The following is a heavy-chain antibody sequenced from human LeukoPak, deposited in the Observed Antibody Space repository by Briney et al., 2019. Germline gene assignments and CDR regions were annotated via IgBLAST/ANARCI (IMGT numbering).Heavy chain of an antibody. V-gene: IGHV3-23*01. CDR3: ARDTNYGDYYFDY. Sequence: PGGSLRLSCEASGFSFGNYAMNWVRQAPGKGVEWVSTISGTGSSTYYADSAKGRFTISRDNSKNTLYLQMNSLRAEDTAVYYCARDTNYGDYYFDYWGQGTLVTVSS. J-gene: IGHJ4*02. CDR2: ISGTGSST. CDR1: GFSFGNYA. D-gene: IGHD4-17*01.